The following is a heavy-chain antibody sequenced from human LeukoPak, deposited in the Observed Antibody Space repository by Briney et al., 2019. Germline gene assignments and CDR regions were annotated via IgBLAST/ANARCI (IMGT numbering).Heavy chain of an antibody. J-gene: IGHJ4*02. Sequence: ASVKVSCRASGYTFSGYFMHWVRQAPGQGLEWMGWIYPNSGGTKYAQKFQGRVIMTRDTSISTIYMELSSLRSDDTAVYYCARFSGSSNFDYWGQGTLVTVSS. CDR3: ARFSGSSNFDY. D-gene: IGHD1-26*01. CDR2: IYPNSGGT. V-gene: IGHV1-2*02. CDR1: GYTFSGYF.